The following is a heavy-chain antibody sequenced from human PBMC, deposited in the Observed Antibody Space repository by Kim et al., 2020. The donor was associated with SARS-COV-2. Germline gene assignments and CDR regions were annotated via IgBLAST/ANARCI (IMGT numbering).Heavy chain of an antibody. J-gene: IGHJ4*02. CDR3: ARDPAAALFDY. Sequence: TKCAQKFQGRVTITRDTDASTAYMELSSLRSEDTAVYYCARDPAAALFDYWGQGTLVTVSS. CDR2: T. D-gene: IGHD2-2*01. V-gene: IGHV1-3*01.